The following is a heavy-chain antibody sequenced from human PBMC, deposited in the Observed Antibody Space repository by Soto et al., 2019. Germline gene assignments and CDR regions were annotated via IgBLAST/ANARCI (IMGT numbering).Heavy chain of an antibody. CDR2: ISHDGSNK. Sequence: QVQLEASGGGVLQPGRPLRLSCAASGFPFSRYEIHWDSQVPGTGLEWVALISHDGSNKYYVDSVTSRFIISRDKSKNTVYLQMNSLRTEDTALYYCAKDADFDTRKRHHWGQGTLVTVSS. V-gene: IGHV3-30*18. CDR1: GFPFSRYE. D-gene: IGHD3-22*01. CDR3: AKDADFDTRKRHH. J-gene: IGHJ5*02.